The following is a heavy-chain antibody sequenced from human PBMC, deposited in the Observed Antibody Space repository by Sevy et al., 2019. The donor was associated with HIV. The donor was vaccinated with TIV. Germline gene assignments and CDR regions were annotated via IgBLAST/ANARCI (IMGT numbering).Heavy chain of an antibody. D-gene: IGHD3-10*01. CDR1: GFAFYEYS. CDR2: LSFGCGKI. J-gene: IGHJ4*02. Sequence: GGSLRLSCAASGFAFYEYSMSWIRQAPGKGLEWVATLSFGCGKINYADSVKGRFTISRDNSKNSFYLQMDNLRVEDTALYYRAREGGYRPHDYWGQGTRVTVSS. V-gene: IGHV3-23*01. CDR3: AREGGYRPHDY.